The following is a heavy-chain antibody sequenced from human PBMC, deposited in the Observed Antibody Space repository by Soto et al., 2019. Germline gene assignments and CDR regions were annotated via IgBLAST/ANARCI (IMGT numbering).Heavy chain of an antibody. V-gene: IGHV3-23*01. D-gene: IGHD3-10*01. Sequence: EVQLLESGGGLVQPGGSLRLSCAASGFTFSSYAMSWVRQAPGQGLEWVSAISGSGGSTYYADSVKGRVTISRDNSKNTLYLQMNSLRAEDSIVYSCAKAGRDVLLGFGESVMDVWCRGTTVTFSS. CDR2: ISGSGGST. CDR3: AKAGRDVLLGFGESVMDV. J-gene: IGHJ6*04. CDR1: GFTFSSYA.